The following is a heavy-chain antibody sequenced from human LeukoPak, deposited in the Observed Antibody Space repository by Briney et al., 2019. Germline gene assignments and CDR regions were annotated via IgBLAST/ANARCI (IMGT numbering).Heavy chain of an antibody. CDR1: GFNFSSYW. J-gene: IGHJ4*02. CDR3: XXXXXRGXXGYVIDY. V-gene: IGHV3-74*01. Sequence: PGGSLRLSCAASGFNFSSYWMHWVRQAPGKGLVWISRINYDGTTTSYADSVKGRFTISRDNAKNTLYLQMNSLRAEDTAAFYCXXXXXRGXXGYVIDYWGQGTPITVSX. CDR2: INYDGTTT. D-gene: IGHD5-12*01.